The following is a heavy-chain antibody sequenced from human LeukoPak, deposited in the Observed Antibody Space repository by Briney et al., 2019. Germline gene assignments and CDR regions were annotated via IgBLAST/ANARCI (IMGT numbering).Heavy chain of an antibody. CDR3: AKKGDSSAYYYYFDS. J-gene: IGHJ4*02. Sequence: PGGSLRLSCAASGFTFTTYAMSWVRQAPGKGLECVSGISNSGGSTYYADSVKGRFTISRDNSKNTLYLQMNSLRAEDTAVFYCAKKGDSSAYYYYFDSWGQGTLVSVSS. V-gene: IGHV3-23*01. CDR2: ISNSGGST. D-gene: IGHD3-22*01. CDR1: GFTFTTYA.